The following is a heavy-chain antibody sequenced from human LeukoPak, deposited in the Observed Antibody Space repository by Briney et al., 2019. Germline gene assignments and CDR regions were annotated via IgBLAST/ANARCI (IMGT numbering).Heavy chain of an antibody. J-gene: IGHJ4*02. CDR3: ARDNRRSGIDY. Sequence: SQTLSLTCTVSGGSISSGGYYWSWIRQPPGKGLEWIGYIYHSGSTYYNPSLKSRVTISVDTSKNQFSLKLSSVTAADTAVYYCARDNRRSGIDYWGRGTLVTVSS. CDR1: GGSISSGGYY. V-gene: IGHV4-30-2*01. D-gene: IGHD3-10*01. CDR2: IYHSGST.